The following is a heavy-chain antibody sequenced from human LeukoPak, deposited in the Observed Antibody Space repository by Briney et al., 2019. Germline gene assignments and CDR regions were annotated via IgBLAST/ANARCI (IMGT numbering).Heavy chain of an antibody. CDR3: ARDRAVAGLRIFDP. V-gene: IGHV4-59*01. D-gene: IGHD6-19*01. CDR1: GGSISSYY. CDR2: IYYSGST. J-gene: IGHJ5*02. Sequence: SETLSLTCTVSGGSISSYYWSWIRQPPGKGLEWIGYIYYSGSTNYNPSLKSRVTISVDTSKNRFSLKLSSVTAADTAVYYCARDRAVAGLRIFDPWGQGTLVTVSS.